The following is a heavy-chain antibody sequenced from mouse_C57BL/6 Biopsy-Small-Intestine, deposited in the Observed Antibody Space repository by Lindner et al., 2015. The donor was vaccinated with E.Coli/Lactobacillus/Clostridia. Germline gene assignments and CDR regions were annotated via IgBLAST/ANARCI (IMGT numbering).Heavy chain of an antibody. V-gene: IGHV1-54*01. CDR3: ARSRYSNYGYFDV. CDR1: GYAFTNYL. D-gene: IGHD2-5*01. Sequence: VQLQESGAELVRPGTSVKVSCKASGYAFTNYLIEWVKQRPGQGLEWIGVINPGSGGTNYNEKFKGKATLTAGKSSSTAYMQLSSLTSEDSAVYFCARSRYSNYGYFDVWGTGTTVTVSS. CDR2: INPGSGGT. J-gene: IGHJ1*03.